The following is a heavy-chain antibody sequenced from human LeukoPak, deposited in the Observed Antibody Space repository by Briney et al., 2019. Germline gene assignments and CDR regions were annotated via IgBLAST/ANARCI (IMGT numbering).Heavy chain of an antibody. CDR3: AKGLRRGYRYGSTNYYYGMDV. CDR2: ISGSGGST. CDR1: GFTFSSYA. D-gene: IGHD5-18*01. J-gene: IGHJ6*02. Sequence: GESLKISCAASGFTFSSYAMSWVRQAPGKGLEWVSAISGSGGSTYYADSVKGRFTISRDNSKNTLYLQMNSLRAEDTAVYYCAKGLRRGYRYGSTNYYYGMDVWGQGTTVTVSS. V-gene: IGHV3-23*01.